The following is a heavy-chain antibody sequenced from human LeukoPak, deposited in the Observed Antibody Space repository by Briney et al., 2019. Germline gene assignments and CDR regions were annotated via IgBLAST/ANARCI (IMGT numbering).Heavy chain of an antibody. CDR3: ARGSGYDYRAFDI. CDR2: INPNSGGA. CDR1: GYIFTGYY. D-gene: IGHD5-12*01. J-gene: IGHJ3*02. V-gene: IGHV1-2*02. Sequence: ASVKVSCKASGYIFTGYYMHWVRQAPGQGLEWMGWINPNSGGANYTQKFQGRVTMTRDTSISTAYLEMSSLTSDDTAVYYCARGSGYDYRAFDIWGQGTMVAFSS.